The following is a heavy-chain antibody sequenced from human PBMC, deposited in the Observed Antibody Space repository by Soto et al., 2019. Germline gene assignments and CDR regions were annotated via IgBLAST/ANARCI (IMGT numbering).Heavy chain of an antibody. J-gene: IGHJ3*02. CDR1: GFSFGSDW. D-gene: IGHD3-16*01. CDR2: IRKDGSQE. V-gene: IGHV3-7*05. CDR3: TRDANYRDDSAYYDVFDI. Sequence: DVQLTESGGGLVQPGGSLRLSCGASGFSFGSDWMAWVRQAPGKGLEWVANIRKDGSQEHYAESVRGRFSVSRDNAKDSLYLQMNSLRLKDTAVYYCTRDANYRDDSAYYDVFDIWGQGTMVTVSS.